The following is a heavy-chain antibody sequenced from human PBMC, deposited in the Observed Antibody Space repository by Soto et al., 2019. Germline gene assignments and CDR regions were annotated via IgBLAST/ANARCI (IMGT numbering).Heavy chain of an antibody. Sequence: SETLSLTCAVYGGSFSGYYWTWIRQPPGTGLEWIGEINHSGSTNYNPSLKSRVTISVDTSKNQFSLKLTSVTAADTAVYYCARSQDAYWYFDLWGRGTLVT. V-gene: IGHV4-34*01. D-gene: IGHD6-6*01. CDR2: INHSGST. CDR3: ARSQDAYWYFDL. CDR1: GGSFSGYY. J-gene: IGHJ2*01.